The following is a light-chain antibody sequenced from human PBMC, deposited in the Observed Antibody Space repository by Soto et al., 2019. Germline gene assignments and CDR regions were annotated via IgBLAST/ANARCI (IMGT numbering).Light chain of an antibody. CDR2: KVS. CDR3: QQYNSFPWT. V-gene: IGKV1-5*03. Sequence: DIQMTQSPSTLSAYVGDSVTITCRASQSVNSWLAWYQQKPGKAPNLLMYKVSNLERGVPSRFSGSGSGTEFALTISSLQPEDFATYYCQQYNSFPWTFGQGTKVEIK. CDR1: QSVNSW. J-gene: IGKJ1*01.